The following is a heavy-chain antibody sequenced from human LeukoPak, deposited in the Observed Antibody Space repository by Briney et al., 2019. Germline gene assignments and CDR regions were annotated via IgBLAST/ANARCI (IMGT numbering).Heavy chain of an antibody. CDR2: IGISSGNT. CDR1: GFTFSDHW. D-gene: IGHD5-12*01. J-gene: IGHJ4*01. V-gene: IGHV3-11*06. CDR3: ARDHRYAFDN. Sequence: GSLRLSCVASGFTFSDHWMSWVRQAPGKGLEWISYIGISSGNTKYADSVKGRFTISRDKARNSLYLQMNSLRVEDTAVYYCARDHRYAFDNWGHGTLVTVSS.